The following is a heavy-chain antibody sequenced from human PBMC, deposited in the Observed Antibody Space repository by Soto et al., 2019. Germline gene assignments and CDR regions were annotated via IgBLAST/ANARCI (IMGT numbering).Heavy chain of an antibody. CDR1: GYTFTSYD. CDR3: ASRVSGYDYLIDY. D-gene: IGHD5-12*01. Sequence: ASVKVSCKASGYTFTSYDINWVRQATGQGLEWMGWMNPNSGNTGYAQKFQGRVTMTRNTSISTAYMELSSLRSEDTAVYYCASRVSGYDYLIDYWGQGTLVTAPQ. J-gene: IGHJ4*02. CDR2: MNPNSGNT. V-gene: IGHV1-8*01.